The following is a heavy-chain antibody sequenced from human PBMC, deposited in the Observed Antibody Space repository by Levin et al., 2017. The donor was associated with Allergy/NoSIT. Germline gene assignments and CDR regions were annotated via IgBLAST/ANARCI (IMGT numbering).Heavy chain of an antibody. J-gene: IGHJ6*02. CDR1: GFTFSSFL. Sequence: GESLKISCAASGFTFSSFLMHWVRQVPGKGLVWVSRINNDGSSTTYADSVRGRFTISRDNAKNTLYLQMNSRRDEDTAVYYCGRAPGGSYAMDGWGQGTTVTVSS. V-gene: IGHV3-74*01. CDR2: INNDGSST. D-gene: IGHD3-10*01. CDR3: GRAPGGSYAMDG.